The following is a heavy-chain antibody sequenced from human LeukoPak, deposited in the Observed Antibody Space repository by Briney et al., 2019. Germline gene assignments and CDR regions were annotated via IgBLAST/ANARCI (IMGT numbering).Heavy chain of an antibody. Sequence: GGSLRLSCAASGFTFSSYSMNWVRQAPGKGLEWVSSISSSGSYIYYADSVKGRFTISGDNAKNSLYLQMNSLRAEDTAVYYCARNLPYNYYGSGSYYTAIDHWGQGTLVTVSS. D-gene: IGHD3-10*01. V-gene: IGHV3-21*01. CDR2: ISSSGSYI. CDR1: GFTFSSYS. J-gene: IGHJ4*02. CDR3: ARNLPYNYYGSGSYYTAIDH.